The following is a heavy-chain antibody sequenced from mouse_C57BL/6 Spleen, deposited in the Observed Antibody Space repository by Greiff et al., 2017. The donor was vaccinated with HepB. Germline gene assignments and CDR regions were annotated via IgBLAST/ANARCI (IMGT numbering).Heavy chain of an antibody. Sequence: VKLMESGPELVKPGASVKISCKASGYAFSSSWMNWVKQRPGKGLEWIGRIYPGDGDTNYNGKFKGKATLTADKSSSTAYMQLSSLTSEDSAVYFCAKGDYDYDDGVSYFDYWGQGTTLTVSS. J-gene: IGHJ2*01. CDR1: GYAFSSSW. CDR3: AKGDYDYDDGVSYFDY. D-gene: IGHD2-4*01. CDR2: IYPGDGDT. V-gene: IGHV1-82*01.